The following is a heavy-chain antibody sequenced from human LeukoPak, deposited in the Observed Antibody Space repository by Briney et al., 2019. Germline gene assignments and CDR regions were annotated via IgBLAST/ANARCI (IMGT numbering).Heavy chain of an antibody. CDR1: GGSISSYY. V-gene: IGHV4-59*01. CDR3: ARGGLLYDYVWGLGY. D-gene: IGHD3-16*01. Sequence: PSETLSLTCTVSGGSISSYYWSWIRQPPGKGLEWIGYIYYSGSTNYNPSLKSRVTISVDTSKNQFSLKLSSVTAADTAVYYCARGGLLYDYVWGLGYWGQGTLVTVSS. J-gene: IGHJ4*02. CDR2: IYYSGST.